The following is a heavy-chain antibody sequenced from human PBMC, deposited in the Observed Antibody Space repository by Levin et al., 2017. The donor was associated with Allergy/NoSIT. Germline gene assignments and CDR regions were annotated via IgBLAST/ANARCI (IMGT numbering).Heavy chain of an antibody. J-gene: IGHJ4*02. V-gene: IGHV3-15*01. CDR1: GFSLSNSW. CDR3: TTQFQW. D-gene: IGHD6-19*01. Sequence: GESLKISCAASGFSLSNSWMNWVRQAPGKGLEWIGRITSKPDGAATDYAAPLKRRFTISRDDSTNTLYLQMNSLKVEDTAIYYCTTQFQWWGQGTLVTVSS. CDR2: ITSKPDGAAT.